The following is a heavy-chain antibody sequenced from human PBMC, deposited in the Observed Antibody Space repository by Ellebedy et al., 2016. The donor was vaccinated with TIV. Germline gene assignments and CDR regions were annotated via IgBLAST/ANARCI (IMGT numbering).Heavy chain of an antibody. D-gene: IGHD3-10*01. CDR2: LYYTGST. J-gene: IGHJ3*01. V-gene: IGHV4-59*01. Sequence: SETLSLTCAVSGGSLSGNYWTWIRQPPGKGLEWIGYLYYTGSTNYNPSLKSRVTISVNTPRNQFSLKLNSVTAADTAVYYCVSSVSVDAFDLWGQGTMVTVSS. CDR1: GGSLSGNY. CDR3: VSSVSVDAFDL.